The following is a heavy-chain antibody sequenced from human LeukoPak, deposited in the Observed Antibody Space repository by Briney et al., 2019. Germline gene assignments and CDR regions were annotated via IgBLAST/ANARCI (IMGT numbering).Heavy chain of an antibody. D-gene: IGHD5-18*01. J-gene: IGHJ4*02. Sequence: GGSLRLSCAASGFTLSSYSMNWVRQAPGKGLEWVSSISSSSSYIYYADSVKGRFTISRDNAKNSLYLQMNSLRAEDTAVYYCARDGQAMVSIWGQGTLVTVSS. V-gene: IGHV3-21*01. CDR1: GFTLSSYS. CDR3: ARDGQAMVSI. CDR2: ISSSSSYI.